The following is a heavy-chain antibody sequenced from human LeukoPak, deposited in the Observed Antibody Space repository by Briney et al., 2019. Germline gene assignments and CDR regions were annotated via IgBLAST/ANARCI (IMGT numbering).Heavy chain of an antibody. Sequence: GSLRLSCAASGFTLSSYAMHWVRQAPGKGLEWVAVISYDGSNKYYADSVKGRFTISRDNSKNTLYLQMNSLRAEYTAVYYCAKDRSGSCWGQGTLVTVSS. J-gene: IGHJ4*02. CDR1: GFTLSSYA. CDR2: ISYDGSNK. V-gene: IGHV3-30*04. CDR3: AKDRSGSC. D-gene: IGHD6-25*01.